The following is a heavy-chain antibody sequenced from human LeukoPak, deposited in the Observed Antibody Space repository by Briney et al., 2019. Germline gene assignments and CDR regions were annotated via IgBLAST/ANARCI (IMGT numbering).Heavy chain of an antibody. CDR2: ISSSSSYI. V-gene: IGHV3-21*01. CDR1: GFTFNNYA. D-gene: IGHD3-16*01. Sequence: GGSLRLSCAAYGFTFNNYAMSWVRQAPGKGLEWVSSISSSSSYIYYADSVKGRFTISRDNAKNSLYLQMNSLRAEDTAVYYCARGGITFGGVMDYWGQGTLVTVSS. J-gene: IGHJ4*02. CDR3: ARGGITFGGVMDY.